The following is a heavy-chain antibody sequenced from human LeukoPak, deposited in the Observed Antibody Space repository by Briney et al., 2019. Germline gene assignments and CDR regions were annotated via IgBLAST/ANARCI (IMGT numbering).Heavy chain of an antibody. CDR3: ARHLPYYYDSSGYSS. CDR2: IYYSGST. V-gene: IGHV4-39*01. Sequence: SETLSLTCTVSGGSISSSSYYWGWIRQPPGKGLEWIGSIYYSGSTYYNPSLKSRVTISVDTSKNQFSLKLSSVTAADTAVYYCARHLPYYYDSSGYSSRGQGTLVTVSS. CDR1: GGSISSSSYY. D-gene: IGHD3-22*01. J-gene: IGHJ4*02.